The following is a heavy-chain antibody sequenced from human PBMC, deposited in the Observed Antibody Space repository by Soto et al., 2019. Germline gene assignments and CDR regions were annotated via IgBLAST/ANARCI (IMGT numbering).Heavy chain of an antibody. CDR3: ARPPTRIPRVRGNPTTGGYYFDD. Sequence: QVQLVQSGAEVKKPGASVKVSCKASGYTFTSYAMHWVRQAPGQRLEWMGWINAGNGNTKYSQKLQGRGTRTRDTSASTANMELSSLRSEDTAVEDGARPPTRIPRVRGNPTTGGYYFDDWGQGTLVTVSS. D-gene: IGHD3-10*01. J-gene: IGHJ4*02. CDR2: INAGNGNT. CDR1: GYTFTSYA. V-gene: IGHV1-3*01.